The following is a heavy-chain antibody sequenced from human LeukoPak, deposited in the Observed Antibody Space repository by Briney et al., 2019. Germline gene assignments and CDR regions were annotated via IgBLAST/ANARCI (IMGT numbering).Heavy chain of an antibody. D-gene: IGHD1-26*01. CDR2: ISSSGSTI. CDR1: RFTFSSFE. CDR3: AGGYGSYSPDY. V-gene: IGHV3-48*03. Sequence: GGSLRLSCAASRFTFSSFEMSWVRQAPGKGLEWVSYISSSGSTIFYADSVKGRFTISRDNAKYSLYLQMNSLRAEDTAVYYCAGGYGSYSPDYWGQGTLVTVSS. J-gene: IGHJ4*02.